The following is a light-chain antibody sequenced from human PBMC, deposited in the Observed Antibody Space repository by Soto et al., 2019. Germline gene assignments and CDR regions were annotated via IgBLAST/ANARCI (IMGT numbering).Light chain of an antibody. J-gene: IGKJ1*01. Sequence: DIQMTQSPSTLSASVGDRVTITCRASQSISSWLAWYQQKPGKAPKLLIYKASSLESGVPSRFSGSGSGTEFTLIISSLQPDYVATYYCQQYNSYWTFGQGTKVEIK. CDR1: QSISSW. CDR2: KAS. CDR3: QQYNSYWT. V-gene: IGKV1-5*03.